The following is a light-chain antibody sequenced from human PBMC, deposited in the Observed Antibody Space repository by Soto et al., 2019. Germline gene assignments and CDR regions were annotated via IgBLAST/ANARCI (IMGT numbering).Light chain of an antibody. J-gene: IGKJ2*01. CDR3: QQRSNWPPYT. CDR1: QSVSSY. V-gene: IGKV3-11*01. Sequence: EIVLTQSPATLSLSPGERATLSCRASQSVSSYLAWYQQKPGQAPRLLIYDASNRATGIPARFSGSGSGTDFTLTISSLEPEHFAFYYCQQRSNWPPYTFGQGTKLEIK. CDR2: DAS.